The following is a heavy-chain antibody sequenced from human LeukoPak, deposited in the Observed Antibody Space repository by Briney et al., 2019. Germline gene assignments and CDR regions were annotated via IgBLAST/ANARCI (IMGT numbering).Heavy chain of an antibody. Sequence: GGSLRLSCAASGFTFSIYSMSWVRLAPGKGLEWVASITSSSFIYYADSVKGRSTISRDNAKNSLYLQMNSLRAEDTALYYCAREAAEGSDAFDIWGQGTMVTVSS. CDR2: ITSSSFI. CDR3: AREAAEGSDAFDI. V-gene: IGHV3-21*04. J-gene: IGHJ3*02. CDR1: GFTFSIYS. D-gene: IGHD6-25*01.